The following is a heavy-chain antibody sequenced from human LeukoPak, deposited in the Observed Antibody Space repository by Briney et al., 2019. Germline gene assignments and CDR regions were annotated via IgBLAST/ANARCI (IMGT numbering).Heavy chain of an antibody. V-gene: IGHV3-23*01. CDR3: AKGGYYDFWSGPQRWFDP. Sequence: GASLRLSCAASGFTLSSYAMSWVRPAPGKGREWVSAINGSGGSTYYADSVKGRFTISRDNSKNTLYLQMNSLRAEDTAVYYCAKGGYYDFWSGPQRWFDPWGQGTLVTVSS. CDR1: GFTLSSYA. J-gene: IGHJ5*02. CDR2: INGSGGST. D-gene: IGHD3-3*01.